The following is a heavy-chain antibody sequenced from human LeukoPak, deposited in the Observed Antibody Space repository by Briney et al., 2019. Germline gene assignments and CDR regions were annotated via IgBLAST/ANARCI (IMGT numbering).Heavy chain of an antibody. Sequence: LSGRSLRLSCAASGFTFSSYAMHWVRQAPGKGLEWVAVISYDGSNKYYADSVKGRFTISRDHSKNTLYLQMNSLRAEDTAVYYCARVDRGNYPSYAFDIWGQGTLLTVSS. J-gene: IGHJ3*02. CDR1: GFTFSSYA. D-gene: IGHD1-7*01. V-gene: IGHV3-30-3*01. CDR3: ARVDRGNYPSYAFDI. CDR2: ISYDGSNK.